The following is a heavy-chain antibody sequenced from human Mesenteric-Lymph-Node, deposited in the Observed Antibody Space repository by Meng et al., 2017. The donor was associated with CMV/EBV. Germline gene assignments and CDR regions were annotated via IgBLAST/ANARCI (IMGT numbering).Heavy chain of an antibody. J-gene: IGHJ4*02. Sequence: GGSLRLSCAASGFTFSSYGMHWVRQAPGKGLEWVAIISYDGSDKYYADSVKGRFTISRDKSKNTLYLQMNSLRPEDTAVYYCARAMASYYFDYWGQGTLVTVSS. V-gene: IGHV3-30*19. D-gene: IGHD5-18*01. CDR3: ARAMASYYFDY. CDR1: GFTFSSYG. CDR2: ISYDGSDK.